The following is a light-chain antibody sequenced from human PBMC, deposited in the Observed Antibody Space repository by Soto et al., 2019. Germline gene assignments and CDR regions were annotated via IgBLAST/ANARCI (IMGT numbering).Light chain of an antibody. CDR2: KAS. Sequence: DIQMTQSPSTLSGSLGDRVTITCRASQTISSWLALCEQKPGKAPKLLIYKASTLKSGVPSRFSGSGSGTEFTLTISSLQPDDFATYYCQHYNSYSEAFGQGTKV. CDR3: QHYNSYSEA. J-gene: IGKJ1*01. CDR1: QTISSW. V-gene: IGKV1-5*03.